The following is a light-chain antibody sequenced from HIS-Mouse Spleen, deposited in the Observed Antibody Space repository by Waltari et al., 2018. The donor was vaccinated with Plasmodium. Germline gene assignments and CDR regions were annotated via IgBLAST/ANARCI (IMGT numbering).Light chain of an antibody. CDR1: QRVLYSSNNKNY. CDR2: WAS. CDR3: QQYYSTPPYT. J-gene: IGKJ2*01. Sequence: DIVMTQSPDPLAVSLGERATINCKSSQRVLYSSNNKNYLAWYQQKPGQPPKLLIYWASTRESGVPDRFSGSGSGTDFTLTISSLQAEDVAVYYCQQYYSTPPYTFGQGTKLEIK. V-gene: IGKV4-1*01.